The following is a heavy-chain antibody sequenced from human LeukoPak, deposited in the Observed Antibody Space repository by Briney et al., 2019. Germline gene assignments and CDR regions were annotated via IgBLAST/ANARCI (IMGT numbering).Heavy chain of an antibody. CDR2: IYYSGST. Sequence: SETLSLTCAVSGGSISSGGYSWSWIRQPPGKGLEWIGYIYYSGSTYYNPSLKSRITISVDTSKNQFSLKLTSITAADTAVYYCARVRGGTYNHYFDYWGQGTLVTVSS. CDR3: ARVRGGTYNHYFDY. CDR1: GGSISSGGYS. V-gene: IGHV4-61*08. J-gene: IGHJ4*02. D-gene: IGHD5-24*01.